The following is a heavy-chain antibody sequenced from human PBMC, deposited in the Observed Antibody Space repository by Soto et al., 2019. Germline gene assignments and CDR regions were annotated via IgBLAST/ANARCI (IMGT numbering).Heavy chain of an antibody. CDR3: ARSVFP. CDR2: IYYSGFT. Sequence: QVQLQEPGPGLVKPSQTLSLTCTVSGGSITSGGYYWSWIRQHPGKGLEWIGSIYYSGFTYYNPSHTSRVTISVDTSKNQVSLKLSSVTDADTAVYYCARSVFPWGQGTLVTVSS. CDR1: GGSITSGGYY. V-gene: IGHV4-31*03. J-gene: IGHJ5*02.